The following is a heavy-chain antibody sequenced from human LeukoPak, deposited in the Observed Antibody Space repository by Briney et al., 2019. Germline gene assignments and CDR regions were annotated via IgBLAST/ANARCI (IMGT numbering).Heavy chain of an antibody. CDR1: GFAFSNFA. Sequence: PGGSLRLSCAASGFAFSNFAMGWVRQSPGKGLEWLSTINGGGNTTFYSDSVKGRFTISRDNSKNTLYLHMDSLRPDDTATHYCTKELHVAVAVADYYYFYMDVWGRGTAVTVSS. CDR2: INGGGNTT. V-gene: IGHV3-23*01. J-gene: IGHJ6*03. CDR3: TKELHVAVAVADYYYFYMDV. D-gene: IGHD6-19*01.